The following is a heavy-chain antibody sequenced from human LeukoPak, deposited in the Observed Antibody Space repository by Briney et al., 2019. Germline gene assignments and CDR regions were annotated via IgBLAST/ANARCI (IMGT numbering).Heavy chain of an antibody. D-gene: IGHD2-15*01. CDR3: ATLIRRFSSAY. V-gene: IGHV3-48*03. CDR1: GFTFRSYE. CDR2: INSGGQTI. Sequence: GGSLRLSCAASGFTFRSYEMNWVRQAPGKGLEWISHINSGGQTIHYADSLKGRFTISRDNAKNSLYLQMNSLRADDTAVYYCATLIRRFSSAYWGHGTLVTVSS. J-gene: IGHJ4*01.